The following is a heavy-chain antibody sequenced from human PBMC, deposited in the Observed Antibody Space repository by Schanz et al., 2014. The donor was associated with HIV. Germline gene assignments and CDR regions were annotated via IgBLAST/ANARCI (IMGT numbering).Heavy chain of an antibody. CDR2: IWYDGSNK. Sequence: QVQLVESGGGVVQPGRSLRLSCAASGFTFSYYGMHWVRQAPGKGLEWVAVIWYDGSNKYYADSVKGRFTISRDNSKNTLYLQMNSLRAEDTAVYYCARDDKASYDFWSGYYSASYYFDYWGQGTLVTVSS. D-gene: IGHD3-3*01. CDR1: GFTFSYYG. CDR3: ARDDKASYDFWSGYYSASYYFDY. J-gene: IGHJ4*02. V-gene: IGHV3-33*01.